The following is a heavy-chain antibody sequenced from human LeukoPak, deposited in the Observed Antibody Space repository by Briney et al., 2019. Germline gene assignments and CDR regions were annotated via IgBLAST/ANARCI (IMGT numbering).Heavy chain of an antibody. CDR3: ARGGDIVGATRSAFDI. CDR2: IYSGGST. J-gene: IGHJ3*02. D-gene: IGHD1-26*01. Sequence: PGGSLRLSCAASGFTVSSNYMSWVRQAPGKGLEWASLIYSGGSTSYADSVKGRFTISRDNSKNTLYLQMNSLTAEDTAVYYCARGGDIVGATRSAFDIWGQGIMVTVSS. V-gene: IGHV3-53*01. CDR1: GFTVSSNY.